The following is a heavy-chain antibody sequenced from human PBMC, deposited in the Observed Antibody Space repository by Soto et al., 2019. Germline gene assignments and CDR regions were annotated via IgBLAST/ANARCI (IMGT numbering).Heavy chain of an antibody. J-gene: IGHJ6*02. CDR3: ARGLGGRMDD. D-gene: IGHD3-16*01. V-gene: IGHV1-69*08. CDR1: GTIFSSYT. Sequence: QVQLVQSGAEVKKPGSSVRVSCKASGTIFSSYTISWVRQAPGQGLEWMGRIIPILGQTNSAQKFQGRVTLTADQSTNTANIELNSLRLEDTAVYYCARGLGGRMDDWGQGTTVTVSS. CDR2: IIPILGQT.